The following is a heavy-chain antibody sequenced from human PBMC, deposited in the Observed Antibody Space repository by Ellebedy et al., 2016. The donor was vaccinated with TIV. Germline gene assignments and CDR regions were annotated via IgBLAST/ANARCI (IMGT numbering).Heavy chain of an antibody. CDR2: INPDSGGT. CDR1: GYTFTANY. D-gene: IGHD1/OR15-1a*01. Sequence: ASVKVSCKASGYTFTANYVHWVRQAPGQGPEWMGWINPDSGGTNLAQKFQDRVTMTRDTSINTAYMQLIRLESDDTAVYYCARTFFDWSNWYNDYYYGMDVWGQGTTVTVSS. J-gene: IGHJ6*02. CDR3: ARTFFDWSNWYNDYYYGMDV. V-gene: IGHV1-2*02.